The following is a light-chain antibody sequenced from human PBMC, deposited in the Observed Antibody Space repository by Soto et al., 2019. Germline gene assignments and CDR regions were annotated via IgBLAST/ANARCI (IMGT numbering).Light chain of an antibody. CDR3: CSYASRRTYV. CDR1: SSDVWSYDL. CDR2: EVS. Sequence: SVLTQPASVSGSPGQSITISCTGTSSDVWSYDLVSWYQQHPGKAPKLLIYEVSKRPSGVSNRFSGSKSGNTAVLTISGLQAEDGADYYCCSYASRRTYVFGTGTKVTVL. J-gene: IGLJ1*01. V-gene: IGLV2-23*02.